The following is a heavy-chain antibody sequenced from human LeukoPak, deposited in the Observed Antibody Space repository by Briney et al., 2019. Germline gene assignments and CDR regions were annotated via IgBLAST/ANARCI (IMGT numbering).Heavy chain of an antibody. CDR1: GFNVSSNY. J-gene: IGHJ3*02. CDR2: IYSGGGT. V-gene: IGHV3-53*01. D-gene: IGHD3-3*01. Sequence: GGSLRLSCATSGFNVSSNYMSWVRQAPGKGLEWVSIIYSGGGTYYADSVKGRFTISRDNSKNTLYLQMNSLRAEDTAVYYCAKTGTYYDFWSGHRRAFDIWGQGTMVTVSS. CDR3: AKTGTYYDFWSGHRRAFDI.